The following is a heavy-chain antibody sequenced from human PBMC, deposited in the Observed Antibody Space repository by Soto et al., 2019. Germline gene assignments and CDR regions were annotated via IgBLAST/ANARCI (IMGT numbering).Heavy chain of an antibody. CDR3: ASLTCGYRGYEMAFDI. D-gene: IGHD5-12*01. CDR2: IYYGGST. J-gene: IGHJ3*02. Sequence: SETLSLTCTVSGGSISSDYWSWIRQPPGKGLEWIAYIYYGGSTNYNPSLKSRVTISVDTSKNQFSLKLSSVTAADTAVYYCASLTCGYRGYEMAFDIWGQGTMVTVSS. V-gene: IGHV4-59*01. CDR1: GGSISSDY.